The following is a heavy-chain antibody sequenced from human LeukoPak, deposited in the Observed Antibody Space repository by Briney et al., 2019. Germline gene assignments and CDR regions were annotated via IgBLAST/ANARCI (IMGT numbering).Heavy chain of an antibody. CDR3: ARVSEGQWLGPFDY. CDR2: IIPIFGTA. Sequence: ASVKVSCKASRGTFSSYAIRWVRQAPGRGLEWMGGIIPIFGTANYAQKFQGRVTITADESTGTAYMELSSLRSEDTAVYYCARVSEGQWLGPFDYWGQGTLVTVSS. CDR1: RGTFSSYA. D-gene: IGHD6-19*01. J-gene: IGHJ4*02. V-gene: IGHV1-69*13.